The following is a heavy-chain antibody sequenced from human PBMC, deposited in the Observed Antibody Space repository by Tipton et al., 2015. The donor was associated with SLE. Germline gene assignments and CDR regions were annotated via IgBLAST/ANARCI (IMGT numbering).Heavy chain of an antibody. V-gene: IGHV3-30*02. J-gene: IGHJ6*02. Sequence: SLRLSCAASGFTFSSYGMHWVRQAPGKGLEWVSFIRYDGSNKYDADSVKGRFTISRDDSKNTLYLQMNSLRADDTAVYYCARDWGYYYGSGIGMDVWGQGTTVTVSS. CDR2: IRYDGSNK. D-gene: IGHD3-10*01. CDR3: ARDWGYYYGSGIGMDV. CDR1: GFTFSSYG.